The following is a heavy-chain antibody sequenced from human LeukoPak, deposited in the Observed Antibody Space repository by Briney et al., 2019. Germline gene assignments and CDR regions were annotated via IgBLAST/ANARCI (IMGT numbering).Heavy chain of an antibody. CDR2: IYHSGNT. J-gene: IGHJ5*02. CDR1: GYSISSGFY. CDR3: ARGCVTRLRSLNWFDP. V-gene: IGHV4-38-2*02. D-gene: IGHD2-21*02. Sequence: SETLSLTCSVSGYSISSGFYWGWIRQPPGKGLEWIGNIYHSGNTYYNPSLKSRVTISVDTSKSQFSLRLSSVTAADTAVYYCARGCVTRLRSLNWFDPWGQGTLVTVSS.